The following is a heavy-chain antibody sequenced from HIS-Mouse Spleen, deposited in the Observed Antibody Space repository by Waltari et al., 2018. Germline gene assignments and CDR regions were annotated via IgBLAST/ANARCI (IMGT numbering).Heavy chain of an antibody. CDR1: GGSISSSSYY. CDR3: AREIPYSSSWYDWYFDL. Sequence: QLQLQESGPGLVKPSETLSLTCTVSGGSISSSSYYWGWIRQPPGKGREWIGSIYYSGGTYYKPSRKSRVTISVDTSKNQFSLKLSSVTAADTAVYYCAREIPYSSSWYDWYFDLWGRGTLVTVSS. J-gene: IGHJ2*01. D-gene: IGHD6-13*01. CDR2: IYYSGGT. V-gene: IGHV4-39*07.